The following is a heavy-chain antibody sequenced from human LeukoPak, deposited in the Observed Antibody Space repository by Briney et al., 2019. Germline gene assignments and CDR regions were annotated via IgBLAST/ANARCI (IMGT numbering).Heavy chain of an antibody. CDR2: INHSGST. Sequence: PSETLSLTCAVYGGSFSGYYGSWIRQPPGKGLEWIGEINHSGSTNYNPSLKSRVTISVDTSKNQFSLKLSSVTAADTAVYYCARTYYYGSGSRGYFDYWGQGTLVTVSS. J-gene: IGHJ4*02. CDR3: ARTYYYGSGSRGYFDY. V-gene: IGHV4-34*01. CDR1: GGSFSGYY. D-gene: IGHD3-10*01.